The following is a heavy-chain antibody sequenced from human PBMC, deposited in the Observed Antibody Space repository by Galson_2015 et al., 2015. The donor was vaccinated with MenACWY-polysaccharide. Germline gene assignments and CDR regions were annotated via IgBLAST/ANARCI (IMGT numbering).Heavy chain of an antibody. CDR2: ISSGGSSI. D-gene: IGHD2-21*01. Sequence: LEWVSFISSGGSSIYYTDSVKGRFTISRDNANNSLFLQMDSLRPEDTAIYYCARGPLGVLWRDALADNWGQGTLVTVSS. V-gene: IGHV3-11*01. J-gene: IGHJ4*02. CDR3: ARGPLGVLWRDALADN.